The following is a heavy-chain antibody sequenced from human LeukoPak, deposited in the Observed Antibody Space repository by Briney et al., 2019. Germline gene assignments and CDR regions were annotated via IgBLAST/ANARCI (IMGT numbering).Heavy chain of an antibody. CDR1: GITFSSYA. Sequence: PGGSLRLSCAAPGITFSSYAMHWVRQAPGKGLEWVAVISYDGSNTYYSDSVKGRFTISRDNSKNTLHLQMNSLRPEDTAVYYCAKLDDNSSYSEYQTLYYFDFWGQGTLVTVSS. CDR3: AKLDDNSSYSEYQTLYYFDF. J-gene: IGHJ4*02. V-gene: IGHV3-30*18. CDR2: ISYDGSNT. D-gene: IGHD3-22*01.